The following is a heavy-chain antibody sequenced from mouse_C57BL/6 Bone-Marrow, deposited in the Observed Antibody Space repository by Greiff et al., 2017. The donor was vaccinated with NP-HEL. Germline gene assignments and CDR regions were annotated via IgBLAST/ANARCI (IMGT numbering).Heavy chain of an antibody. CDR3: AKKRAYYYGSSYAMDY. V-gene: IGHV2-5*01. J-gene: IGHJ4*01. D-gene: IGHD1-1*01. CDR1: GFSLTSYG. Sequence: VQLQQSGPGLVQPSQSLSITCTVSGFSLTSYGVHWVRQSPGKGLEWLGVIWRGGSTDYNAAFMSRLSITKDNSKSQVFFKMNSLQADDTAIYYCAKKRAYYYGSSYAMDYWGQGTSVTVSS. CDR2: IWRGGST.